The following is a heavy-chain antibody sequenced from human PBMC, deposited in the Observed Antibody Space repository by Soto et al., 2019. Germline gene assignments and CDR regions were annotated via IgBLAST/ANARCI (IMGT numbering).Heavy chain of an antibody. CDR1: GYTFTSYG. CDR2: ISAYNGNT. D-gene: IGHD3-9*01. Sequence: ASVKVSCKASGYTFTSYGISWVRQAPGQGLEWMGWISAYNGNTNYAQKLQGSVTMTTDTSTSTAYMELRSLRSDDTAVYYCARNSPNILTGYYDPWGQGTLVTVSS. V-gene: IGHV1-18*01. CDR3: ARNSPNILTGYYDP. J-gene: IGHJ5*02.